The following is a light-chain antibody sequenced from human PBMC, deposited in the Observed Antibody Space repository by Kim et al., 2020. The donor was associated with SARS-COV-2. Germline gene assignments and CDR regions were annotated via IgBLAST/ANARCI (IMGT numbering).Light chain of an antibody. CDR1: QSVRTN. CDR2: GAS. Sequence: EIVMTQSPATLSVSPGERVTLSCRASQSVRTNLAWYQQKPGQAPRLLIYGASTRATGLPARFSGSGSGTEFTLTISSLQSEDFAIYYCQQYDIWPPLYTFGQGTKLEI. J-gene: IGKJ2*01. V-gene: IGKV3-15*01. CDR3: QQYDIWPPLYT.